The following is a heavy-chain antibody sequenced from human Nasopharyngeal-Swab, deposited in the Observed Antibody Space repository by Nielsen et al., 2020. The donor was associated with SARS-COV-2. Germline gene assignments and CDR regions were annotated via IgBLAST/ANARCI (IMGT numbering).Heavy chain of an antibody. CDR2: TYYRSHQWNT. CDR3: ARIRQLLPGIV. D-gene: IGHD6-13*01. J-gene: IGHJ3*01. V-gene: IGHV6-1*01. CDR1: GDSVSNNIAA. Sequence: SQTLSLTCAISGDSVSNNIAAWNWIRQSPSRGLEWLGRTYYRSHQWNTNYAVSVKSRLTINPDTSKNQFSLQLDSVTPEDTAVYYCARIRQLLPGIVWGQGTIVIVSS.